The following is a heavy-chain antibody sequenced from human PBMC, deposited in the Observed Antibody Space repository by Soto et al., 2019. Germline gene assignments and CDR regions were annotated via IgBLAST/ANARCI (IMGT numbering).Heavy chain of an antibody. D-gene: IGHD2-2*01. J-gene: IGHJ5*02. CDR2: IYWDDDK. Sequence: QITLKESGPTLVKPTQTLTLTCTFSGFSLSTSGVGVGWIRQPPGKALEWLALIYWDDDKRYSPSLKSRLTITKDTTKDQVILTTTSMHPVDTATYFGAPRLDLVYVPAANPSHPPWSDPWCHGTLVTVSS. CDR1: GFSLSTSGVG. CDR3: APRLDLVYVPAANPSHPPWSDP. V-gene: IGHV2-5*02.